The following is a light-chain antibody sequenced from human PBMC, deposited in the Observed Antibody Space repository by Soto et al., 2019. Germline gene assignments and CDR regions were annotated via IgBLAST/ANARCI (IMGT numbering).Light chain of an antibody. CDR1: QSFNCW. CDR2: KAS. CDR3: QQYKNYPYT. V-gene: IGKV1-5*03. J-gene: IGKJ2*01. Sequence: DIQLTQSPSTLSASVGDRVTITCRASQSFNCWLAWYQQTAGKAPNLLISKASTLQSGVPSRFSGSGSGTEFTLTISSLQPDDFATYYCQQYKNYPYTFGQGTKLEIK.